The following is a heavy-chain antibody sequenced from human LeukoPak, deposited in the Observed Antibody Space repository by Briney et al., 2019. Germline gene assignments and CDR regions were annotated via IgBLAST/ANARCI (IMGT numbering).Heavy chain of an antibody. CDR2: TYYRSTWYN. CDR1: GDSVSSNSVT. D-gene: IGHD2-2*01. J-gene: IGHJ5*02. V-gene: IGHV6-1*01. CDR3: ARRLTQYDCFDP. Sequence: SQTLSLTCAISGDSVSSNSVTWNWIRQSPSRGLEWLGRTYYRSTWYNDYAVSVRGRITVNPDTSKNQFSLHLDSVTPEDTAVYYCARRLTQYDCFDPWGQGILVTVSS.